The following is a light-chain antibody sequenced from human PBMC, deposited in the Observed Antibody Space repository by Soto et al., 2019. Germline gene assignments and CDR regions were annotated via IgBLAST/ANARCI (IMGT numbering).Light chain of an antibody. V-gene: IGLV2-14*03. J-gene: IGLJ1*01. CDR1: RTDGDGHDY. Sequence: QSYLTQPASVSGSPGQSIAISCIGVRTDGDGHDYVSWYHQHPGQAPQLIIYDVYNRPPGVSDRFSGSKSGNTASLIISGLQAEDEADYFCTSSTASSPFYVFGAGTKLTVL. CDR3: TSSTASSPFYV. CDR2: DVY.